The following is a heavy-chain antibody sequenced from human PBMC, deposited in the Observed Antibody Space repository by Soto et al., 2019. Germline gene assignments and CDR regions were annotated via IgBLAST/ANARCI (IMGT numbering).Heavy chain of an antibody. D-gene: IGHD3-3*01. CDR3: AKDPTYYDFWSGYSGEDTYYYGMDV. J-gene: IGHJ6*02. Sequence: PGGSLRLSCAASGFTFSSYGMHWVRQAPGKGLEWVAVISYDGSNKYYADSVKGRFTISRDNSKNTLYLQMNSLRAEDTAVYYCAKDPTYYDFWSGYSGEDTYYYGMDVWGQGTTVTVS. CDR2: ISYDGSNK. CDR1: GFTFSSYG. V-gene: IGHV3-30*18.